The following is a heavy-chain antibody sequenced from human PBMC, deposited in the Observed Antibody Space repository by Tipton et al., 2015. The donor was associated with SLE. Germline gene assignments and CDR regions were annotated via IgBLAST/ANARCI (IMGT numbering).Heavy chain of an antibody. CDR3: ARDLTAVRGLFDS. V-gene: IGHV4-34*01. Sequence: GLVKPSETLSLTCGVYGGSRSTYYWSWIRQPPAKGLEWIGEISHSGRTNYNASLQSRVTISIDTSKNQFSLKLSSVTAADTAVYYCARDLTAVRGLFDSWGQGALVTVSS. D-gene: IGHD1-20*01. CDR1: GGSRSTYY. J-gene: IGHJ4*02. CDR2: ISHSGRT.